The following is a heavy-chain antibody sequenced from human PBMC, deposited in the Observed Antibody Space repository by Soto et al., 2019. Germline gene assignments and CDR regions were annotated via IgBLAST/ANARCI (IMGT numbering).Heavy chain of an antibody. CDR3: ARAGYYDILSGPRNGFDI. Sequence: SVWVSCKASGGTFSSYAISWVRQAPGQGLEWMGGIIPIFGTANYAQKFQGRVTITADESTSTAYMELSSLRSEDTAVYYCARAGYYDILSGPRNGFDIWAQGTMVTVSS. J-gene: IGHJ3*02. CDR1: GGTFSSYA. V-gene: IGHV1-69*13. D-gene: IGHD3-9*01. CDR2: IIPIFGTA.